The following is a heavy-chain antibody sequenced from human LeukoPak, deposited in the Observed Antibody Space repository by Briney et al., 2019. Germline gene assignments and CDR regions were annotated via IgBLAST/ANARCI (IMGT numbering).Heavy chain of an antibody. J-gene: IGHJ4*02. D-gene: IGHD3-22*01. CDR3: ARGRFHYDSSGYSSFYY. CDR1: GFTFSTYC. CDR2: INQDGSEK. V-gene: IGHV3-7*01. Sequence: GGSLRLSCAASGFTFSTYCMSWVRQAPGKGLEWVANINQDGSEKYYVDSVKGRFTISRDNAKNSLYLQMNSLSAEDTAVYYCARGRFHYDSSGYSSFYYWGQGTLVTVSS.